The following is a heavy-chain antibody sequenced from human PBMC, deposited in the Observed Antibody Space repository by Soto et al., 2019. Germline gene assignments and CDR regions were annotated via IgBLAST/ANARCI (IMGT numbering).Heavy chain of an antibody. D-gene: IGHD2-15*01. V-gene: IGHV3-33*01. Sequence: QVQLVESGGGVVQPGRSLRLSCAASGFTFSSYGMHWVRQAPGKGLEWVAVIWYDGSNKYYADSVKGRFTISRDNSKNTLYMQMNSLRAEDTAVYYCAREHCSGGSCYPEGYYDYGMDVWGQGTTVTVSS. CDR2: IWYDGSNK. CDR1: GFTFSSYG. J-gene: IGHJ6*02. CDR3: AREHCSGGSCYPEGYYDYGMDV.